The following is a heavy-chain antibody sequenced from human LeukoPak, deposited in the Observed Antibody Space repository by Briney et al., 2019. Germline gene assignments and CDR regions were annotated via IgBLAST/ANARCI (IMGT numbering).Heavy chain of an antibody. CDR3: ARPLRGSGGLLHEY. V-gene: IGHV3-48*02. D-gene: IGHD2-15*01. CDR2: ISSSSGTI. Sequence: GGSLRLSCAASGFAFDIYSMNWVRQAPGKGLEWVSYISSSSGTIYYADSVKGRFTISRDSAKNSLYLQMNSLRDEDTAVYYCARPLRGSGGLLHEYWGQGTLVTVSS. J-gene: IGHJ4*02. CDR1: GFAFDIYS.